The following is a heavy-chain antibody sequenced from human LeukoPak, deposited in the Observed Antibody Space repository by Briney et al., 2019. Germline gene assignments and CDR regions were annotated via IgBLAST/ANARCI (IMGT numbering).Heavy chain of an antibody. Sequence: SETLSLTCTVSGGSISSYYWSWIRQPPGKGLEWIGYIYYSGSTNYNPSLKSRVTISVDTSKNQFSLKLSSVTAADTAVYYCAREVGYYTAFDIWGQGTMVTVSS. CDR2: IYYSGST. CDR1: GGSISSYY. D-gene: IGHD1-26*01. V-gene: IGHV4-59*01. CDR3: AREVGYYTAFDI. J-gene: IGHJ3*02.